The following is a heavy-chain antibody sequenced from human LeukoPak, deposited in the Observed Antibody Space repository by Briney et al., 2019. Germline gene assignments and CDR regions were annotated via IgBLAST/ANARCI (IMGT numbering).Heavy chain of an antibody. Sequence: PGGSLRLSCAASGFTFSGYAMSWVRQAPGRGLEWVSAISGSGGSTYYADSVKVRFTIYRDNSKNTLYLQMNSPRAEDTAVYYCAKDRVFYGDYFDYWGQGTLVTVSS. CDR1: GFTFSGYA. V-gene: IGHV3-23*01. CDR2: ISGSGGST. D-gene: IGHD4-17*01. CDR3: AKDRVFYGDYFDY. J-gene: IGHJ4*02.